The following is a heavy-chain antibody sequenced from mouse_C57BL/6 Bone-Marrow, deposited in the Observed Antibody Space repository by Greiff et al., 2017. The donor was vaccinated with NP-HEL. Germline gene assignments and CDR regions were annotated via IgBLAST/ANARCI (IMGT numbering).Heavy chain of an antibody. Sequence: VQLQQSGPELVKPGASVKISCKASGYAFSSSWMNWVKQRPGKGLEWIGRIYPGDGDTNYNGKFKGKATLTADKSSSTAYMQLSSLTSEDSAVYFCARSVGLGAMDYWGQGTSVTVSS. D-gene: IGHD3-3*01. CDR3: ARSVGLGAMDY. CDR1: GYAFSSSW. V-gene: IGHV1-82*01. CDR2: IYPGDGDT. J-gene: IGHJ4*01.